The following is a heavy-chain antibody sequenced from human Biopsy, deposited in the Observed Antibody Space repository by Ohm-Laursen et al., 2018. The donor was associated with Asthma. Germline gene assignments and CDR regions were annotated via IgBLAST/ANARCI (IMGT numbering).Heavy chain of an antibody. CDR2: ISKDASTQ. CDR1: GFTFSSYW. J-gene: IGHJ3*02. Sequence: SLRLSCSAPGFTFSSYWMSWVRQAPGKGLEWVGVISKDASTQDYADSVKGRFTMARDNSKNTLDLQMNSLREEDTAVYYCVRDGTDDAFDIWGQGTVVSVSS. D-gene: IGHD1-1*01. V-gene: IGHV3-30*03. CDR3: VRDGTDDAFDI.